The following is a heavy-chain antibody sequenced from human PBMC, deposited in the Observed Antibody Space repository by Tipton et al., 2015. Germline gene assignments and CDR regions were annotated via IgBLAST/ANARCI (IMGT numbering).Heavy chain of an antibody. CDR3: VRGFYDYGWGRDRDPQEAFEI. Sequence: TLSLTCAVYGGSFSGYYWTWIRQPPGKGLAWLGAIIHSGTTNYNPSLKSRVTISIDPSKSQFSLELRSVTAADTAVYYCVRGFYDYGWGRDRDPQEAFEIWGQGTMVTVSS. CDR2: IIHSGTT. J-gene: IGHJ3*02. D-gene: IGHD3-16*01. V-gene: IGHV4-34*01. CDR1: GGSFSGYY.